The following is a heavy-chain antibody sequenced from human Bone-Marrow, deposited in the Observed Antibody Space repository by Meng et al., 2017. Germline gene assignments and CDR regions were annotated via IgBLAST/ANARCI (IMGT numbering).Heavy chain of an antibody. CDR1: GYTLTELS. Sequence: SVKVSCKVSGYTLTELSMHWVRQAPGQGLEWMGGIIPIFGTANYAQKFQGRVTITADKSTSTAYMELSSLRSEDTAVYYCARDPSRDVGATDYYYYGMDVWGQGTTVTVSS. CDR2: IIPIFGTA. D-gene: IGHD1-26*01. J-gene: IGHJ6*02. V-gene: IGHV1-69*06. CDR3: ARDPSRDVGATDYYYYGMDV.